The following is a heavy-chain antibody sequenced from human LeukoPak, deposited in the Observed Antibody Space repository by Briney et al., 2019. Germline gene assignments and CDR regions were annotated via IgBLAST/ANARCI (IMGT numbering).Heavy chain of an antibody. CDR3: ARGFGYSMLYYYYYMDV. V-gene: IGHV4-34*01. CDR2: INHSGST. Sequence: SETLSLTCAAYGGSFSGYYWSWIRQPPGKGLEWIGEINHSGSTNYNPSLKSRVTISVDTSKNQFSLKLSSVTAADTAVYYCARGFGYSMLYYYYYMDVWGKGTTVTVSS. D-gene: IGHD4-11*01. CDR1: GGSFSGYY. J-gene: IGHJ6*03.